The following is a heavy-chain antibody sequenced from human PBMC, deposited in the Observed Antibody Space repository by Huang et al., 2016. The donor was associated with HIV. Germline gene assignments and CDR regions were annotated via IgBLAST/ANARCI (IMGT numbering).Heavy chain of an antibody. CDR1: GGTFTTSP. V-gene: IGHV1-69*13. Sequence: QVQLVQSGAEVKKPGSSVKVSCKASGGTFTTSPVTWGRQAPGQGLEWMGGISPIFVTPNYSQKFQGRVTITADESTGTAYMELSSLRSEDTAVYYCAREYYYDNSGYYFDYWGQGTLVTVSS. D-gene: IGHD3-22*01. CDR2: ISPIFVTP. J-gene: IGHJ4*02. CDR3: AREYYYDNSGYYFDY.